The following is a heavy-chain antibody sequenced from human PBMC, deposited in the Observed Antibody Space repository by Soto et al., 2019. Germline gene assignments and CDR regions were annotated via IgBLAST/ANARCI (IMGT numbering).Heavy chain of an antibody. J-gene: IGHJ6*03. V-gene: IGHV3-23*01. CDR2: ISGSGGST. CDR1: GFTFSSYA. D-gene: IGHD4-17*01. Sequence: GGSLRLSCAASGFTFSSYAMSWVRQAPGKGLEWVSAISGSGGSTYYADSVKGRFTISRDNSKNTLYLQMNSLRAEDTAVYYCAKVGDLRRDYYYYYMDVWGKGTTVTVSS. CDR3: AKVGDLRRDYYYYYMDV.